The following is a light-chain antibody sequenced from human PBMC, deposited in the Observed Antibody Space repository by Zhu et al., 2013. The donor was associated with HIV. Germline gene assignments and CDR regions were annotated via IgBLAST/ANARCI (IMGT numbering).Light chain of an antibody. Sequence: EVVLTQSPATLSLSPGDRAILFCRASQDVSTYLAWYQHKPGQPPRLLIYDSSYRATGVPDRFSGSGSGTDFTLTISSLEPEDFAVYYCQQRTNWPPDVTFGQGTRLEIQ. J-gene: IGKJ5*01. V-gene: IGKV3-11*01. CDR1: QDVSTY. CDR2: DSS. CDR3: QQRTNWPPDVT.